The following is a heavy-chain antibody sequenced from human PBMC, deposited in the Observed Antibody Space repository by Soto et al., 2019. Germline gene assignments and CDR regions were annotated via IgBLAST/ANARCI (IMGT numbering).Heavy chain of an antibody. CDR3: AIHISNFRYSYYAMDV. D-gene: IGHD4-4*01. J-gene: IGHJ6*02. Sequence: GASLKISCKGCGYTFTDYWIGWVRQLPGKALERMWIIYPGDSDTRYSPSFQGHVTITVDKSTSTAYLQWNTLKASDTAMYYCAIHISNFRYSYYAMDVWGQGTTVTVS. CDR1: GYTFTDYW. V-gene: IGHV5-51*01. CDR2: IYPGDSDT.